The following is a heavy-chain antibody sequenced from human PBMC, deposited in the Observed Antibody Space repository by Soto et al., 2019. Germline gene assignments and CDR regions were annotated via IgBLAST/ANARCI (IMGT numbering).Heavy chain of an antibody. CDR1: GGTFSSYA. Sequence: QVQLVQSGAEVKKPGSSVKVSCKASGGTFSSYAISWVRQAPGQGLEWMGGIIPIFGTANYAQKFQGRVTITAEKSTSTAYMELSSLRSEDTAVYYCARIGSSSEIDYYYYGMDVWGQGTTVTVSS. CDR2: IIPIFGTA. V-gene: IGHV1-69*06. D-gene: IGHD6-6*01. CDR3: ARIGSSSEIDYYYYGMDV. J-gene: IGHJ6*02.